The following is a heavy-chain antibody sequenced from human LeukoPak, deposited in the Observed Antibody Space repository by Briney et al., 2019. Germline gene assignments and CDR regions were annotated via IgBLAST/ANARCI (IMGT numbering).Heavy chain of an antibody. V-gene: IGHV3-23*01. D-gene: IGHD3-22*01. Sequence: PGGPLRLSCAASGFTFSSYAMSWGRQAPGKGLKWVSAISGSGGSTYYAGSVKGRFTISRDNSKNTLYLQMNGLRVEDTAVYYCVRSAFHAGSGNYYDYWGQGTLVTVSS. CDR3: VRSAFHAGSGNYYDY. J-gene: IGHJ4*02. CDR1: GFTFSSYA. CDR2: ISGSGGST.